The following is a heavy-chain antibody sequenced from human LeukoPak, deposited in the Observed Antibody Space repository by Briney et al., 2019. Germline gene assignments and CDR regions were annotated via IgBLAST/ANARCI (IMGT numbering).Heavy chain of an antibody. CDR3: ARGEELGGPLGMDV. CDR1: GFTFSSYG. CDR2: ISYDGSNK. V-gene: IGHV3-30*03. Sequence: SGGSLRLSCAASGFTFSSYGMHWVRQAPGKGLEWVAVISYDGSNKYYADSVKGRFTISRENAKNSLYLQMNSLRAGDTAVYYCARGEELGGPLGMDVWGQGTTVTVSS. J-gene: IGHJ6*02. D-gene: IGHD3-16*01.